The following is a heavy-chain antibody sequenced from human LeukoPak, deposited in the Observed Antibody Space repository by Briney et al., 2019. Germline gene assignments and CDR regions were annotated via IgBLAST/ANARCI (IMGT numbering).Heavy chain of an antibody. CDR1: GYTFTSYE. J-gene: IGHJ4*02. D-gene: IGHD5-18*01. CDR2: MNPNSGNT. V-gene: IGHV1-8*01. Sequence: ASVKVSCKASGYTFTSYEINWVRQATGQGLEWMGWMNPNSGNTGYEQKLQGRVTMTTDTSTSTAYMELRSLRSDDTAVYYCATLAQIQAPGGLLGYWGQGTLVTVSS. CDR3: ATLAQIQAPGGLLGY.